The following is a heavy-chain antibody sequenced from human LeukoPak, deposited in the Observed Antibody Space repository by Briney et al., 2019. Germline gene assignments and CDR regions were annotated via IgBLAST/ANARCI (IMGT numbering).Heavy chain of an antibody. Sequence: GGSLRLSCAASGFTFDDYGMSWVRQTPGEALEWVSGINWNGNITTNADSVRGRFTISRDNAKNSLYLQMNSLRTEDTALYYCARAQYYFGSGTYEYYFDSWGQGTLVTVSS. CDR1: GFTFDDYG. J-gene: IGHJ4*02. D-gene: IGHD3-10*01. V-gene: IGHV3-20*04. CDR3: ARAQYYFGSGTYEYYFDS. CDR2: INWNGNIT.